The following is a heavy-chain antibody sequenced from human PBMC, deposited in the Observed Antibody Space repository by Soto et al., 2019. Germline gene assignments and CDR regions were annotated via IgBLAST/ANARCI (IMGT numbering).Heavy chain of an antibody. CDR3: ARDQYSSSNFDY. Sequence: GGSLRLSCAASGFTFSSYWMSWARQAPGKGLEWVANIKQDGSEKYYVDYVKGRLTISRDNAKNSLYLQMNSQRDEDTAVYYCARDQYSSSNFDYWGQGTLATVSS. V-gene: IGHV3-7*01. CDR1: GFTFSSYW. CDR2: IKQDGSEK. D-gene: IGHD6-13*01. J-gene: IGHJ4*02.